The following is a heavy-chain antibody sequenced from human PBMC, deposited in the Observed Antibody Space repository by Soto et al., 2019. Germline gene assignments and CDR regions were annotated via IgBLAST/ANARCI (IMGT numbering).Heavy chain of an antibody. CDR3: ATMIRGLIHWLDP. CDR2: FDPEDDGT. Sequence: ASVKVSCKVSGYTLTEAPMHWVRQAPGKGLEWMGGFDPEDDGTIYAQNFQGRLTMTEDTSTDTAYLELSSLTSEDTAVYYCATMIRGLIHWLDPWGQGTLLTVSS. J-gene: IGHJ5*02. CDR1: GYTLTEAP. V-gene: IGHV1-24*01. D-gene: IGHD3-16*01.